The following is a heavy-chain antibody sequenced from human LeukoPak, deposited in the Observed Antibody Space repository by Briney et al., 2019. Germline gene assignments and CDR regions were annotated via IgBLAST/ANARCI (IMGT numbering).Heavy chain of an antibody. J-gene: IGHJ4*02. Sequence: GGSLRLSCAASGFTFSRFAMTWVRQAPGKGLEWVSSISESGGSTFYANSVKGRFTISRDNSKNTLYLQMNSLRVEDTALYYCAKDRLRGDNYWGQGTLVTVSS. CDR3: AKDRLRGDNY. D-gene: IGHD3-22*01. CDR1: GFTFSRFA. V-gene: IGHV3-23*01. CDR2: ISESGGST.